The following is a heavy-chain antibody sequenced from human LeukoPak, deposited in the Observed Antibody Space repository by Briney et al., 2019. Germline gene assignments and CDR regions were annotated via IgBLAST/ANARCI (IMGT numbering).Heavy chain of an antibody. Sequence: KPGGSLRLSCAASGFTFSDYYMSWIRQAPGKGLEWVSCISSSGSTIYYADSVKGRFTISRDNAKNSLYLQMNSLRAEDMALYYCAKGSGYSYGYGGYFDYWGQGTLVTVSS. CDR3: AKGSGYSYGYGGYFDY. CDR2: ISSSGSTI. V-gene: IGHV3-11*01. J-gene: IGHJ4*02. CDR1: GFTFSDYY. D-gene: IGHD5-18*01.